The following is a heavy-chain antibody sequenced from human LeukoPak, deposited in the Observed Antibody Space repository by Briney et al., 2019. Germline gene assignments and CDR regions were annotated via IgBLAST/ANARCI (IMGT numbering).Heavy chain of an antibody. CDR2: ISSDGGSA. Sequence: GESLKISCAASGFTFNDFAMHWVRQAPGRGLEYLSAISSDGGSAYYATSVKGRFPISRDNSKNTLYLQMASLSAEDMAVYYCARDRGGSLFFDYWCRGTLVTVSS. J-gene: IGHJ4*02. D-gene: IGHD1-26*01. CDR1: GFTFNDFA. V-gene: IGHV3-64*01. CDR3: ARDRGGSLFFDY.